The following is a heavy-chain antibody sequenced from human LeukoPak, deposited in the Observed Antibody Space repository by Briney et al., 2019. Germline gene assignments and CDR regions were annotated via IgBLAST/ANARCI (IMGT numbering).Heavy chain of an antibody. Sequence: SETLSLTCTVSGVSISSGSYYWSWIRQPAGKGLEWIGRIYTSGSTNYNPSLKSRVTISLDTSKNQFSLKLNSVTAADTAVYYCARGNYWSNYFDYWGQGTLVTVSS. V-gene: IGHV4-61*02. CDR3: ARGNYWSNYFDY. CDR1: GVSISSGSYY. J-gene: IGHJ4*02. CDR2: IYTSGST. D-gene: IGHD1-1*01.